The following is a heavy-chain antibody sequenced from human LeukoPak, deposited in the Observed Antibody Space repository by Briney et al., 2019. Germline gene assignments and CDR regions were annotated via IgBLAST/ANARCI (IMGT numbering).Heavy chain of an antibody. CDR2: ISGSGRGT. J-gene: IGHJ4*02. D-gene: IGHD5-24*01. CDR3: ARSGTEDGYNIYFDH. Sequence: PGGAPRLSCATPGFTFCTYAMTWGRPAPGGGVGGVSLISGSGRGTHYADSVKGRFTISRDNSKNILYLHMDSLRADDTAVYYCARSGTEDGYNIYFDHWGQGTLVTVSS. V-gene: IGHV3-23*01. CDR1: GFTFCTYA.